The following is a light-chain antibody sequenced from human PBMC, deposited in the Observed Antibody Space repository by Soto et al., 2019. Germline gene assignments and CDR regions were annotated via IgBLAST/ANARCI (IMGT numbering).Light chain of an antibody. J-gene: IGKJ1*01. CDR2: KAS. Sequence: DIRRAQSPSNLPASVEDRDNITCRSSQSISVWLAWYQQKAGKAPNLLIYKASRLESGVPSRFSGSGSETEFTLTISGLQPGDSATYYCQQYNSYSPTFGQGTKVDIK. CDR1: QSISVW. CDR3: QQYNSYSPT. V-gene: IGKV1-5*03.